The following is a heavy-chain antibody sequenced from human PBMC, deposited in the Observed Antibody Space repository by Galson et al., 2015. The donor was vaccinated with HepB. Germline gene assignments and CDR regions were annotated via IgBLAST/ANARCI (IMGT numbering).Heavy chain of an antibody. V-gene: IGHV1-3*01. CDR3: AREESEDILTGYYSDY. Sequence: SVKVSCKASGYTFTSYAMHWVRQAPGQRLEWMGWINAGNGNTKYSQKFQGRVTITRDTSAGTAYMELSSLRSEDTAVYYCAREESEDILTGYYSDYWGQGTLVTVSS. CDR2: INAGNGNT. CDR1: GYTFTSYA. J-gene: IGHJ4*02. D-gene: IGHD3-9*01.